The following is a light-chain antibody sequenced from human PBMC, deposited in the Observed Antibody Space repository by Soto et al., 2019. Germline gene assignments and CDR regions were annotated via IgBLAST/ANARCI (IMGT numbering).Light chain of an antibody. CDR1: QSISTY. Sequence: DIQLTQSPSSLSASVGDTVTITCRASQSISTYLNWYQQKAGKGPNLLIYAASNLQSGVPSRFSGSASGTDFTLTISSLQLEDFAVYYCHQYGSSPRTFGQGTKVEI. J-gene: IGKJ1*01. CDR3: HQYGSSPRT. CDR2: AAS. V-gene: IGKV1-39*01.